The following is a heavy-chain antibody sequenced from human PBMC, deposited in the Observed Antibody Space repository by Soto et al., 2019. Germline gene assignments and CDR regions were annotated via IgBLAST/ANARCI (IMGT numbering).Heavy chain of an antibody. CDR3: AKEYGRLDY. J-gene: IGHJ4*02. D-gene: IGHD4-17*01. V-gene: IGHV3-21*01. CDR1: GFTFSTYS. Sequence: SGFTFSTYSMNWVRQAPGKGPEWVSSISGSGNYTNYEDSVKGRFTISRDNAKNSLYLQMNSLRAEDTAVYYCAKEYGRLDYWGQGTLVTVSS. CDR2: ISGSGNYT.